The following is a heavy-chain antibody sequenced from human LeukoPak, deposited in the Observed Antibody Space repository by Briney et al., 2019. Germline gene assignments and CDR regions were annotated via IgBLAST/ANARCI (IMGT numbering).Heavy chain of an antibody. CDR3: ARDSEQRFDP. J-gene: IGHJ5*02. Sequence: GGSMRLSCAASGFTFSSYGMHWVRQAPGKGLEWVAVICYVGSNKYYADSVKGRFTISRDNSKNTLYLQMNSLRAEDTAVYYCARDSEQRFDPWGQGTLVTVSS. CDR1: GFTFSSYG. CDR2: ICYVGSNK. V-gene: IGHV3-33*08. D-gene: IGHD6-13*01.